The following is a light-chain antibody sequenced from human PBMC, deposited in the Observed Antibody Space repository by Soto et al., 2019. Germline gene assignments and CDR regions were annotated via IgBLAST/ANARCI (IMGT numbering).Light chain of an antibody. CDR2: EVN. Sequence: QSVLTQPASVSGSPGQSITISCTGTSSDVGGLNYVSWYQHHPGNAPKLIIYEVNHRPSGVSDRFSASKSDNTASLTISGLHTEDEADYYCSSFTISSPWVFGGGTKVTVL. CDR3: SSFTISSPWV. V-gene: IGLV2-14*01. J-gene: IGLJ3*02. CDR1: SSDVGGLNY.